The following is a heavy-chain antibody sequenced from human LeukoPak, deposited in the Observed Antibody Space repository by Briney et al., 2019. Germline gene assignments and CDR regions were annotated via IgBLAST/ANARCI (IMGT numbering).Heavy chain of an antibody. Sequence: ASVKVSCTSSVYTFTTSAISSVRQAPGQGPEWMGWISVYNGNTDYAQRLQGRVTMTTDTSTSTAYMELRSLRSDDTAVYYCARGFGRGAGCYDILNYQYGMDVWGQGTTVTVSS. D-gene: IGHD2-15*01. CDR1: VYTFTTSA. V-gene: IGHV1-18*01. J-gene: IGHJ6*02. CDR2: ISVYNGNT. CDR3: ARGFGRGAGCYDILNYQYGMDV.